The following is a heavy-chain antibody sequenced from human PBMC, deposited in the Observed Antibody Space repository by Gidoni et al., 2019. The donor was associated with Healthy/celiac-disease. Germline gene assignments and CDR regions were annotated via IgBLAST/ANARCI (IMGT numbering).Heavy chain of an antibody. CDR1: GGTVSSGSYY. V-gene: IGHV4-61*01. CDR3: ARASIAAAGYFDY. Sequence: QVQLQESGPGLVRPSETVSLTCPVTGGTVSSGSYYCGWIRQPPGKGLEWMWYIYYSRSTNYNPSLKSRVTISVDTSKNQFSLKLSSVTAADTAVYYCARASIAAAGYFDYWVQGTLVTVSS. J-gene: IGHJ4*02. CDR2: IYYSRST. D-gene: IGHD6-13*01.